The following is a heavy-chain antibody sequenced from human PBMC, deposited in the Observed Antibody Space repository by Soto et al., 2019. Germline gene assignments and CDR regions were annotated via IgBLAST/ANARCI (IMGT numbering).Heavy chain of an antibody. CDR1: GFTFSSYA. J-gene: IGHJ4*02. CDR3: AKDLYLGIVVVVAASFDY. V-gene: IGHV3-23*01. D-gene: IGHD2-15*01. CDR2: ISGSGGST. Sequence: GGSLRLSCAASGFTFSSYAMSWVRQAPGKGLEWVSAISGSGGSTYYADSVKGRFTISRDNSKNTLYLQMNSLRAEDTAVYYCAKDLYLGIVVVVAASFDYWGQGTLVTVSS.